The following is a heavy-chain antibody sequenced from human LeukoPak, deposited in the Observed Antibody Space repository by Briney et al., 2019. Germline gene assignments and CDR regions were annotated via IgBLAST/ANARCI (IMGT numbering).Heavy chain of an antibody. J-gene: IGHJ4*02. V-gene: IGHV4-38-2*02. CDR3: ARIYGDNYYFDY. Sequence: PSETLSLTCTVSGYSISSGYYWGWIRQPPGKGLEWIGSIYHSGSTYYNPSLKSRVTISVDTSKNQFSLKLSSVTAADTAVYYCARIYGDNYYFDYWGQGTLVTVSS. CDR1: GYSISSGYY. CDR2: IYHSGST. D-gene: IGHD4-17*01.